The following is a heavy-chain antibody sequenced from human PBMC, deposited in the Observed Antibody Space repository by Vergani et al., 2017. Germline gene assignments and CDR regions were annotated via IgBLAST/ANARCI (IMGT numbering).Heavy chain of an antibody. V-gene: IGHV3-23*01. CDR2: ISGSGGST. CDR1: GFTFSSYA. CDR3: ANVGALLWFGELLYSPTPEYYFDY. D-gene: IGHD3-10*01. Sequence: EVQLLESGGGLVQPGGSLRLSCAASGFTFSSYAMSWVRQAPGKGLEWVSAISGSGGSTYYADSVKGRFTISRDNSKNTLYLQRNSLRAEDTAVYYCANVGALLWFGELLYSPTPEYYFDYWGQGTLVTVSS. J-gene: IGHJ4*02.